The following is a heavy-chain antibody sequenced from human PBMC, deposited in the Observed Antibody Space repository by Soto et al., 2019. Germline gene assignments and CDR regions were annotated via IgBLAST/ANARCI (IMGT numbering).Heavy chain of an antibody. D-gene: IGHD3-3*01. CDR2: IYYSGST. V-gene: IGHV4-59*01. Sequence: SETLSLTCTVSGGSISSYYWSWIRQPPGKGLEWIGYIYYSGSTNYNPSLKSRVTISVETSKNQFSLKLSSVTAADTAVYYCARDLGAEGPNWFDPWGQGTLVTVSS. CDR3: ARDLGAEGPNWFDP. CDR1: GGSISSYY. J-gene: IGHJ5*02.